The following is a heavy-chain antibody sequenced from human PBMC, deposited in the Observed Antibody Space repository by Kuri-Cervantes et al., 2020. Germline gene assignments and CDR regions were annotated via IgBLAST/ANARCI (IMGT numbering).Heavy chain of an antibody. D-gene: IGHD3-10*01. CDR3: ARGGYGSGSYYHYYYYYYYMDV. V-gene: IGHV3-9*01. J-gene: IGHJ6*03. CDR2: ISWNSGTI. CDR1: GFTFDDYA. Sequence: SLKISCAASGFTFDDYAMHWVRQAPGKGLEWVSGISWNSGTIYYADSVKGRFTISRDNAKNSLYLQMNSLRAEDTAVYYCARGGYGSGSYYHYYYYYYYMDVWGKGTTVTVSS.